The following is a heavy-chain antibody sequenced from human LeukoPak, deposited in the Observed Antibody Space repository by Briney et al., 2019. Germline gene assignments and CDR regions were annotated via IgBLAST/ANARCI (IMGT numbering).Heavy chain of an antibody. CDR3: ARDIHIVGPILYYYYMDV. CDR1: GGSISSYY. Sequence: SETLSLTCTVSGGSISSYYWGWIRQPPGKGLEWIGSIYYSGGTYYNPSLKSRVTISVDTSKNQFSLKPSSVTAADTAVYYCARDIHIVGPILYYYYMDVWGKGTTVTVSS. J-gene: IGHJ6*03. V-gene: IGHV4-39*07. D-gene: IGHD1-26*01. CDR2: IYYSGGT.